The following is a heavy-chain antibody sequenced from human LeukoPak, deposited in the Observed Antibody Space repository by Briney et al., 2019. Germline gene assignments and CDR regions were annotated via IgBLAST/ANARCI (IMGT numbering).Heavy chain of an antibody. CDR3: AREIGDYYDSSGYRTYYFDY. CDR1: GGSISSYY. CDR2: IYTSGST. D-gene: IGHD3-22*01. V-gene: IGHV4-4*07. Sequence: PSETLSLTCTVSGGSISSYYWSWIRQPAGKGLEWIGRIYTSGSTNYNPSLKSRVTMSVDTSKNQISLKLSSVTAADTAVYYCAREIGDYYDSSGYRTYYFDYWGQGILVTVSS. J-gene: IGHJ4*02.